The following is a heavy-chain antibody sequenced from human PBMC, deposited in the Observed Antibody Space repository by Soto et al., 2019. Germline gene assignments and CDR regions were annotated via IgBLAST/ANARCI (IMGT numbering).Heavy chain of an antibody. J-gene: IGHJ6*02. CDR3: AREVYCSGGSCYSPATYYYYGMDV. D-gene: IGHD2-15*01. Sequence: SVKVSCKASGGTFSSYAISWVRQAPVQGLEWMGGIIPIFGTANYAQKFQGRVTITADESTSTAYMELSSLRSEDTAVYYCAREVYCSGGSCYSPATYYYYGMDVWGQGTTVTVSS. V-gene: IGHV1-69*01. CDR1: GGTFSSYA. CDR2: IIPIFGTA.